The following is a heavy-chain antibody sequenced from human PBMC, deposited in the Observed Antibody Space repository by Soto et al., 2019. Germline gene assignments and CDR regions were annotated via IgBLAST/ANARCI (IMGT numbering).Heavy chain of an antibody. CDR3: AKVRVGSGWMNYFDS. V-gene: IGHV3-23*01. J-gene: IGHJ4*02. Sequence: EVQLLESGGGLVQPGGSLRLSCVASGFTFSTYGMSWVRQAPGKGLEWVSAIGGSVGSTYYADSVKGRFTVSRDNSKNALYLQMNSRRAEDTATYYCAKVRVGSGWMNYFDSWGQGILLTVSS. D-gene: IGHD6-19*01. CDR2: IGGSVGST. CDR1: GFTFSTYG.